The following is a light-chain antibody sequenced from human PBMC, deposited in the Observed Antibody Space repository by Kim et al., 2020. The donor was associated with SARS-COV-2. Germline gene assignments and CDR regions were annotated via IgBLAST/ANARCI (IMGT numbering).Light chain of an antibody. CDR2: KAS. V-gene: IGKV1-5*03. J-gene: IGKJ1*01. CDR3: QQYNSYSST. CDR1: ESISSG. Sequence: ASVGDRVTISCRASESISSGLAWYQQKPGKAPKLLIYKASSLESGVPSRFSGSGSGTEFSLTISSLQPDDFATYYCQQYNSYSSTFGQGTKVDIK.